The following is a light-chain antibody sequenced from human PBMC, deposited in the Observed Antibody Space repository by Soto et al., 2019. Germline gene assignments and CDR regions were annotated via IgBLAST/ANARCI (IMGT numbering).Light chain of an antibody. CDR1: SSNIGAGYD. CDR2: DNS. CDR3: QSYDSSLRGWV. Sequence: QSVLTQPPSVSGAPGQRVTISCTGSSSNIGAGYDVHWYQQLPGTAPKLLIYDNSNRPSGVPDRFSGSKSGTSASLAITGLQAEDEADYYCQSYDSSLRGWVFGGGTKLTVL. V-gene: IGLV1-40*01. J-gene: IGLJ3*02.